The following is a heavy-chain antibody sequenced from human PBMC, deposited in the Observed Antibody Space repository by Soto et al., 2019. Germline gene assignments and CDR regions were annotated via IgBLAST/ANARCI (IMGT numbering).Heavy chain of an antibody. J-gene: IGHJ3*02. CDR2: IDPSGGTV. V-gene: IGHV3-48*02. CDR3: ASDKLTGDPREAFDI. D-gene: IGHD7-27*01. CDR1: GFTFSSYS. Sequence: VQLVESGGGWVQPGGSLRLSCVASGFTFSSYSLSWVRQAPGKGLEWLSYIDPSGGTVHYADSVEGRFAISRDNAMNSRYLQVNSLRDEDTAIYYCASDKLTGDPREAFDIWGQGTMVSVSS.